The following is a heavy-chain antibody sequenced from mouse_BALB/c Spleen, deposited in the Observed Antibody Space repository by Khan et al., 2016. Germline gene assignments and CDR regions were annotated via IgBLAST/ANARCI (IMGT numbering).Heavy chain of an antibody. CDR3: ARAGYYGYLVN. CDR2: INPDSSTI. J-gene: IGHJ3*01. CDR1: GFDFSRYW. D-gene: IGHD1-1*01. Sequence: EVKLLESGGGLGQPGGSLQLPCAASGFDFSRYWMSWVRQAPGKGLEWIGEINPDSSTINYTPSLKDKFIISRDNAKNTLYLQMRKVRSEDTVLYYCARAGYYGYLVNWGQGTLVTVSA. V-gene: IGHV4-1*02.